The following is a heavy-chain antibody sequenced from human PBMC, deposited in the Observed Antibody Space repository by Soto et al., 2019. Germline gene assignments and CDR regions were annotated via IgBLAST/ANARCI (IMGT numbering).Heavy chain of an antibody. V-gene: IGHV4-59*01. D-gene: IGHD6-19*01. CDR1: GGSISSYY. J-gene: IGHJ3*02. CDR2: IYYSGST. CDR3: ATYVPDKLEVAGTSAAFDI. Sequence: SETLSLTCTVSGGSISSYYWSWIRQPPGKGLEWIADIYYSGSTNYSPSLKSRVTISVDTSKNQFSLNLSSVTAADTAVYFCATYVPDKLEVAGTSAAFDIWGQGTMVTVSS.